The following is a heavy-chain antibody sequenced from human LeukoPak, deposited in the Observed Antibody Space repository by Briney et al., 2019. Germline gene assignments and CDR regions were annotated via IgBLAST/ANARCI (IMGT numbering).Heavy chain of an antibody. D-gene: IGHD1-26*01. J-gene: IGHJ4*02. CDR2: IYTSGST. Sequence: SETLSLTCTVSGGSISSYYWSWIRQPAGKGLEWIGRIYTSGSTDYNPSLKSRVTMSVDTSKNQFSLKLSSVTAADTAVYYCARDHQVGATGDFDYWGQGTLVTVSS. CDR3: ARDHQVGATGDFDY. CDR1: GGSISSYY. V-gene: IGHV4-4*07.